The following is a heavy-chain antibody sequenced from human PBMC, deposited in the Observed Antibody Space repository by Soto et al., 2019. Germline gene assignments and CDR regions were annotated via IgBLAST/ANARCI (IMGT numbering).Heavy chain of an antibody. CDR3: AKGRELRHYYYGMDV. CDR2: ISYDGSNK. D-gene: IGHD1-26*01. V-gene: IGHV3-30*18. Sequence: QVQLVESGGGVVQPGRSLRLSCAASGFTFSSYGMHWVRQAPGKGLEWVAVISYDGSNKYYADSVKGRFTISRDNSKNTLYLQMNRLRAEDTAVYYCAKGRELRHYYYGMDVWGQGTTVTVSS. CDR1: GFTFSSYG. J-gene: IGHJ6*02.